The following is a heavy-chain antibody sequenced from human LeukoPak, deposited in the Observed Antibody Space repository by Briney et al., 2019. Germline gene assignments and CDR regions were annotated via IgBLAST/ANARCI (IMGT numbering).Heavy chain of an antibody. Sequence: GGSLRLSCAASGFTFSSSWMNWVRQAPGKGLECVATIKQDGSEKYYVDSVEGRFTISRDNAKNSLYLQMNGQRAEDTAAYYCATTHDYGDFRFDYWGQGTLVTVSS. CDR3: ATTHDYGDFRFDY. V-gene: IGHV3-7*01. CDR2: IKQDGSEK. D-gene: IGHD4-17*01. CDR1: GFTFSSSW. J-gene: IGHJ4*02.